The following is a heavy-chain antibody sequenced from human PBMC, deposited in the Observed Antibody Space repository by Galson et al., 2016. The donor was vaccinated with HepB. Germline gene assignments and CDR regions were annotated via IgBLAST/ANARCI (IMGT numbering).Heavy chain of an antibody. J-gene: IGHJ5*02. CDR2: ISAYNGIT. CDR1: GYSFTAYG. Sequence: SVKVSCKASGYSFTAYGFSWVRQAPGQGLEWMGWISAYNGITNYAQKFQGRVTMTTDTSTKTAYMELRSLGSDDTAMYYCARDRLRGASWFDPWGQGTLVTVSS. V-gene: IGHV1-18*01. CDR3: ARDRLRGASWFDP.